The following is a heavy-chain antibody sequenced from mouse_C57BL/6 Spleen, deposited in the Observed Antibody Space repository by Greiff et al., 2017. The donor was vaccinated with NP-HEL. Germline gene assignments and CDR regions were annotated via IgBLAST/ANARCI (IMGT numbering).Heavy chain of an antibody. V-gene: IGHV3-6*01. CDR1: GYSITSGYY. J-gene: IGHJ1*03. CDR2: ISYDGSN. CDR3: ARAGDYYGSSYWYFDV. Sequence: EVQLQESGPGLVKPSQSLSLTCSVTGYSITSGYYWNWIRQFPGNKLEWMGYISYDGSNNYNPSLKNRISITRDTSKNQFFLKLNSVTTEDTATYSCARAGDYYGSSYWYFDVWGTGTTVTVSS. D-gene: IGHD1-1*01.